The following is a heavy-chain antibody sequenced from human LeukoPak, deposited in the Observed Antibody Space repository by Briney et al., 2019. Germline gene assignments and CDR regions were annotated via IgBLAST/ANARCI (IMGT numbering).Heavy chain of an antibody. Sequence: PSETLSLTCTVSGGSISNYYWSWIWQPPGKGLEWIGYIYYSGSTNYNPSLKSRVTISVDTSKNQFSLKLNSVTAADTAVYYCARRAYGSGSFNRYYFDYWGQGTLVAVSS. CDR3: ARRAYGSGSFNRYYFDY. V-gene: IGHV4-59*08. J-gene: IGHJ4*02. CDR1: GGSISNYY. D-gene: IGHD3-10*01. CDR2: IYYSGST.